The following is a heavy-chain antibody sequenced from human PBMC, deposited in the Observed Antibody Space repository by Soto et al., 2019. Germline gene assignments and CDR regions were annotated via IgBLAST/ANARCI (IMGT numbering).Heavy chain of an antibody. V-gene: IGHV3-49*03. CDR1: GFTFGDYA. CDR3: TRDRANYYDSSGYYHEIDY. Sequence: QPGGSLRLSCTASGFTFGDYAMSWFRQAPGKGLEWVGFIRSKAYGGTTEYAASVKGRFTISRDDSKSIAYLQMNSLKTEDTAVYYCTRDRANYYDSSGYYHEIDYWGQGTLVTVSS. J-gene: IGHJ4*02. D-gene: IGHD3-22*01. CDR2: IRSKAYGGTT.